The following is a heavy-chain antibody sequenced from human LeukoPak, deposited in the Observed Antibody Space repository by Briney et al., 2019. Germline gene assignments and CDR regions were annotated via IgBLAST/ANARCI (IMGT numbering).Heavy chain of an antibody. CDR3: ARGVDTAMVTGYYYYYYMDV. J-gene: IGHJ6*03. CDR2: MNPNSGNT. D-gene: IGHD5-18*01. Sequence: ASVKVSCKASGYTFTSYDINWVRQAIGQGLEWMGWMNPNSGNTGYAQKFQGRVTMTRNTSISTAYMELSSLRSEDTAVYYCARGVDTAMVTGYYYYYYMDVWGKGTTVTVSS. V-gene: IGHV1-8*01. CDR1: GYTFTSYD.